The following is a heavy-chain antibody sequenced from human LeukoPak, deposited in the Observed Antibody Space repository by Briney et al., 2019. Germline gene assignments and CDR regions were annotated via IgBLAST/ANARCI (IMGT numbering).Heavy chain of an antibody. D-gene: IGHD1-26*01. J-gene: IGHJ4*02. CDR2: ISRDGTSK. CDR3: ARADGSHYGLKDY. CDR1: GFTSRSYW. Sequence: GGSLRLSCAASGFTSRSYWMHWVRQAPGKGLVWVSRISRDGTSKSYADSVKGRFTISRDNAKNTLSLQMNSLRAEDTGLYYCARADGSHYGLKDYWGQGTLVTVSS. V-gene: IGHV3-74*01.